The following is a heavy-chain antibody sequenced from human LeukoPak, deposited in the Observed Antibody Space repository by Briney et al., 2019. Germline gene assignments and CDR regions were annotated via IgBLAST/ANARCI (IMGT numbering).Heavy chain of an antibody. V-gene: IGHV1-2*04. Sequence: ASVKVSCKASGYTFTGYYMHWVRQAPGQGLEWMGWINPNSGGTNYAQKFQGWVTMTRDTSISTAYMELSRLRSDDTAVYYCARGPSREAYCGGDCYIGYWGQGTLVTVSS. CDR1: GYTFTGYY. CDR2: INPNSGGT. D-gene: IGHD2-21*02. CDR3: ARGPSREAYCGGDCYIGY. J-gene: IGHJ4*02.